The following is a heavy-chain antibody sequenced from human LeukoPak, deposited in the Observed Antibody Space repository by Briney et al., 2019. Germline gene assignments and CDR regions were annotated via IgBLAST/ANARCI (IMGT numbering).Heavy chain of an antibody. V-gene: IGHV3-66*01. CDR2: IYSDGGT. J-gene: IGHJ3*02. D-gene: IGHD3-10*01. CDR3: SRVTYYYGSGSYAFDI. CDR1: GFTVTTNY. Sequence: GGSLRLSCAASGFTVTTNYMTWVRQAPGKGLEWVSIIYSDGGTHYADSVKGRFTISRDNSENTLYLQMNTLRAEDTAVYYCSRVTYYYGSGSYAFDIWGQGTLVTVSS.